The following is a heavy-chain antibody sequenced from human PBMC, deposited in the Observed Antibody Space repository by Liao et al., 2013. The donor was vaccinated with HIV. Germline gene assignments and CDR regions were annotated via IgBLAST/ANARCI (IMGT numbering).Heavy chain of an antibody. CDR2: IYYSGST. CDR1: GGSISSSRHY. Sequence: QVQLQESGPGLVKPSETLSLTCTVSGGSISSSRHYWGWIRQPPGKGLECIGSIYYSGSTYYSPSLKSRVTISLDMSKNYFSLTLSSVTAADTAMYYCARAPYDVLAGYFHDAFDIWGQGTMVTVSS. V-gene: IGHV4-39*07. J-gene: IGHJ3*02. D-gene: IGHD3-9*01. CDR3: ARAPYDVLAGYFHDAFDI.